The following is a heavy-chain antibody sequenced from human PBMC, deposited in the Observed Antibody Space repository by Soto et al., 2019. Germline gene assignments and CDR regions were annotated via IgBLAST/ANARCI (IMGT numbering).Heavy chain of an antibody. CDR3: ARGNDDSSGSKFDY. V-gene: IGHV3-48*02. D-gene: IGHD3-22*01. CDR2: VSSSSSAI. CDR1: GFTFSRYS. Sequence: EVQLVEAGGGLVQPGGSLRLSCAASGFTFSRYSMNWVRQAPGKGLEWVSYVSSSSSAIYYADSVKCRLTISRDNARNSLYLQMNGLRDEDTAVYYCARGNDDSSGSKFDYWGQGTLVTVSS. J-gene: IGHJ4*02.